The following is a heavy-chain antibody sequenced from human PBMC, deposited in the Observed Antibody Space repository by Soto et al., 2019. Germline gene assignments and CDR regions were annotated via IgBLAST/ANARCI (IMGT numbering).Heavy chain of an antibody. CDR3: AKVLDYGGCDY. D-gene: IGHD4-17*01. CDR2: ISYDGSNK. V-gene: IGHV3-30*18. CDR1: GYTFSSYG. J-gene: IGHJ4*02. Sequence: QVELVESGGGVVQPGRSLRLSCAASGYTFSSYGMHWVRQAPGKGLEWVAVISYDGSNKYYADSVKGRFTISRDNSKNTLYLQMHSVRAEDTAVYYCAKVLDYGGCDYWGQGTLVTVSS.